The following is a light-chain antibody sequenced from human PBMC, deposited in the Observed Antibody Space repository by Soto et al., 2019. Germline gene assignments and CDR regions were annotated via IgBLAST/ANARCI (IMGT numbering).Light chain of an antibody. Sequence: EIVMTQSPGTLSLSLGERATLSCRASQSVSSNLAWYQQKPGQAPRLLIYGASTRATGIPARFSGTGSGTEFTLTISSLQSEDFAVYFCQQYNNWPPYTFGQGTKVDIK. CDR1: QSVSSN. J-gene: IGKJ2*01. CDR2: GAS. CDR3: QQYNNWPPYT. V-gene: IGKV3-15*01.